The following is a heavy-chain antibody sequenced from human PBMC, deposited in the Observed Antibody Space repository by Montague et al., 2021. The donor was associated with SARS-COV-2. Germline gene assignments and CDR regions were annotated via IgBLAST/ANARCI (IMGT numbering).Heavy chain of an antibody. CDR1: GGSFSGYY. V-gene: IGHV4-34*01. D-gene: IGHD4-23*01. CDR3: ARWDPQTLTLIGLRGKSASNY. Sequence: SETLSLTCAVYGGSFSGYYRTWIRQSPGKGLEWIAEINHSGTTNYNFNPSLRSRVTISVDTSKSKFSLKLSSVTAADTGVYYCARWDPQTLTLIGLRGKSASNYWGQGTLVTVSS. J-gene: IGHJ4*02. CDR2: INHSGTT.